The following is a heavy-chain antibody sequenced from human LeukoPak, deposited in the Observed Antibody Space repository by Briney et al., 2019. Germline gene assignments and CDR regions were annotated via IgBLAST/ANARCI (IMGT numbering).Heavy chain of an antibody. J-gene: IGHJ5*01. CDR3: ARGAVTTYFNWLDS. CDR2: INQDGSEK. V-gene: IGHV3-7*01. CDR1: GFTLSGYW. D-gene: IGHD4-11*01. Sequence: GGSLRLSCAASGFTLSGYWMSWVRQAPGKGLEWVANINQDGSEKDYVDSVKGRFTISRDNAKNSMNLQMHSLRAEDTAVYYCARGAVTTYFNWLDSWGQGTLDTVSS.